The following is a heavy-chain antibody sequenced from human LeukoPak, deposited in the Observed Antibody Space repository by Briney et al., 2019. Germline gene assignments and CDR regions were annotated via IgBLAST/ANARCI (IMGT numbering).Heavy chain of an antibody. CDR3: ARRDYGFYNWFDP. CDR2: IYTSGST. D-gene: IGHD4-17*01. Sequence: KPSETLSLTCTVSGGSISSSSYYWGWIRQPAGKGLEWIGHIYTSGSTNYNPSLKSRVTISVDTSKNQFSLRLSSVTAADTAFYYCARRDYGFYNWFDPWGQGTLVTVSS. J-gene: IGHJ5*02. CDR1: GGSISSSSYY. V-gene: IGHV4-61*09.